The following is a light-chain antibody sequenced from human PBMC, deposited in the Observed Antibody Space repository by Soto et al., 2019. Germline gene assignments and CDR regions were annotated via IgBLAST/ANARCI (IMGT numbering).Light chain of an antibody. V-gene: IGKV3-11*01. Sequence: EIVLTQSPATLSLSPGDRATLSCRASQSVSSYLAWYQQKPGQTPRLLIYDASNRGTGIPVRFSGSGSGTDFSLTISSLEPEDFAVYYCQQRYNWPITFGEGTRVEIK. CDR2: DAS. CDR3: QQRYNWPIT. J-gene: IGKJ5*01. CDR1: QSVSSY.